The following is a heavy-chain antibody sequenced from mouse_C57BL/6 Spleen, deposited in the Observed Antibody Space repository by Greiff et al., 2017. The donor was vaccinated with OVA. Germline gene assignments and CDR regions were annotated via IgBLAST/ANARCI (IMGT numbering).Heavy chain of an antibody. CDR3: ARYRFYYAMDY. CDR1: GYTFTSYW. J-gene: IGHJ4*01. Sequence: QVQLQQPGAELVMPGASVKLSCKASGYTFTSYWMHWVKQRPGQGLEWIGEIDPSDSYTNSNQKFKGKSTLTVDKSSSTAYMQLSSLTSEDSAVYYCARYRFYYAMDYWGQGTSVTVSS. V-gene: IGHV1-69*01. CDR2: IDPSDSYT.